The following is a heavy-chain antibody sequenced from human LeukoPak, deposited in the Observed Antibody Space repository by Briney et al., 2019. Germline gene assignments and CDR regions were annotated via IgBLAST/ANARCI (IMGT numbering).Heavy chain of an antibody. CDR3: AKGTTLYYYYMDV. D-gene: IGHD4-11*01. CDR1: GFTFSSYA. Sequence: GGSLRLSCAASGFTFSSYAMSWVRQAPGKGLEWVSAISGSGGSTYYADSVKGRFTISRDNSKNRLYLQMNSLRAEDTAVYYCAKGTTLYYYYMDVWGKGTTVTVSS. J-gene: IGHJ6*03. CDR2: ISGSGGST. V-gene: IGHV3-23*01.